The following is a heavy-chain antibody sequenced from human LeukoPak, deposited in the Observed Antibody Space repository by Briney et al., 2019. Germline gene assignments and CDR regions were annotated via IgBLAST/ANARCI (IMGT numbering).Heavy chain of an antibody. CDR2: SHYRGT. CDR3: ARGSSGSGTYTD. J-gene: IGHJ4*02. CDR1: GASINSLY. D-gene: IGHD3-10*01. Sequence: SETLSLTCTVTGASINSLYWTWLRQPPGKRLEWLGYSHYRGTNYNPALKSRVTISADMSTNQFSLKLSSVTAADTGVYYCARGSSGSGTYTDWGQGTLVTVSS. V-gene: IGHV4-59*11.